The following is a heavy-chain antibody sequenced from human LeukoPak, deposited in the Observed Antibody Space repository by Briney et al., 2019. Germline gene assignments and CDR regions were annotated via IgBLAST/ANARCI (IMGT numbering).Heavy chain of an antibody. V-gene: IGHV3-30-3*01. CDR1: GFTFSSYA. Sequence: GGSLRLSCAASGFTFSSYAMHWVRQAPGKGLEWVAVISYDGSNKYYADSVKGRSTISRDNSKNTLYLQMNSLRAEDTAVYYCARNEDVDIVATITFYHYWGQGTLVTVSS. CDR2: ISYDGSNK. D-gene: IGHD5-12*01. J-gene: IGHJ4*02. CDR3: ARNEDVDIVATITFYHY.